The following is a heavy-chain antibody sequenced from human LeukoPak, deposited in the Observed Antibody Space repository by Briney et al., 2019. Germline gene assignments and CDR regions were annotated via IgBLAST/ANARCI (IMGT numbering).Heavy chain of an antibody. CDR1: GYTFTGYY. Sequence: ASVTVSCKASGYTFTGYYMHWVRQAPGQGLEWMGWINTNSGGTNYVQKFQGRVTMTRDTSISTAYMELSRLRTDDTPVYYLARKYSYRTYDAFNIRGQWTMVTVSA. V-gene: IGHV1-2*02. CDR3: ARKYSYRTYDAFNI. CDR2: INTNSGGT. J-gene: IGHJ3*02. D-gene: IGHD5-18*01.